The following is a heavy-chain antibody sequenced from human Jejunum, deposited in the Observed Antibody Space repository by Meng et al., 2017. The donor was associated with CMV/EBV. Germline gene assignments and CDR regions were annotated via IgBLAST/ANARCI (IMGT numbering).Heavy chain of an antibody. CDR3: AKPIQGRITIFSD. V-gene: IGHV3-7*01. CDR2: MNQDGSEK. Sequence: YGFTFSDYWMSWVRQVPGKGLEWAANMNQDGSEKYYVDSVKGRFTISRDNAKNSLYLQMNNLRAEDTAVYYCAKPIQGRITIFSDWGQGSLVTVSS. CDR1: GFTFSDYW. J-gene: IGHJ4*02. D-gene: IGHD3-9*01.